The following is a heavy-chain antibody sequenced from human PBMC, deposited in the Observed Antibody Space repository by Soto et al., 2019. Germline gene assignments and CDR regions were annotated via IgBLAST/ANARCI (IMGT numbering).Heavy chain of an antibody. CDR2: ISPMFGTA. D-gene: IGHD5-12*01. Sequence: QVPLVQSGAEVKKPESSVKVSCKAPGGTFSTYAISWVRQAPGQGLERMGGISPMFGTANYAQRFQDTVTITADESTNTVYTELSSLRSEDTAVYFCASAIQPWLRRINNGYSGWGQGTLVTGSS. CDR1: GGTFSTYA. J-gene: IGHJ4*02. CDR3: ASAIQPWLRRINNGYSG. V-gene: IGHV1-69*12.